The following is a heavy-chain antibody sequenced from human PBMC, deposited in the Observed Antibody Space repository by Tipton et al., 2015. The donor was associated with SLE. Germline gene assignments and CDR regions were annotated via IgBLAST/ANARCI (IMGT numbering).Heavy chain of an antibody. V-gene: IGHV4-61*02. CDR3: ARLEDPFGIFGVPKGWFDP. J-gene: IGHJ5*02. D-gene: IGHD3-3*01. Sequence: TLSLTCTVSGASISSGSYYWSWIRQPAGKGLEWIGRIYSRGSMNYNPSLKSRVTISVDTSKNQFSLKLSSVTAADTAVYYCARLEDPFGIFGVPKGWFDPWGQGTLVTVSS. CDR2: IYSRGSM. CDR1: GASISSGSYY.